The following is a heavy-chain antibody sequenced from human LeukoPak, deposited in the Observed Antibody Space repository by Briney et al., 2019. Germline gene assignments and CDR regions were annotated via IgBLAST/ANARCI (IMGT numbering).Heavy chain of an antibody. CDR1: GYTFTSYG. D-gene: IGHD6-19*01. CDR2: ISAYNGNT. J-gene: IGHJ4*02. V-gene: IGHV1-18*01. Sequence: GASVKVSCKASGYTFTSYGNSWVRQAPGQGLEWMGWISAYNGNTNYAQKLQGRVTMTTDTSTSTAYMELRSLRSDDTAVYYCAIEDSSGWYSYFDYWGQGTLVTVSS. CDR3: AIEDSSGWYSYFDY.